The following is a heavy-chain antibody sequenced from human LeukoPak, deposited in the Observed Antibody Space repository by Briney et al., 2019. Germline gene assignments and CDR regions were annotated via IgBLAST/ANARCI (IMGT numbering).Heavy chain of an antibody. CDR1: GGSFSDYS. J-gene: IGHJ6*03. CDR2: VSHGGTT. D-gene: IGHD3-3*01. V-gene: IGHV4-34*01. CDR3: ARDGIAVFGVITGNYYYMDV. Sequence: SETLSLTCTVYGGSFSDYSWSWIRQPPGKGLEWIGEVSHGGTTNYNPSLESRVTISIDTSNSQSSLNLKSVTAADSGVYYCARDGIAVFGVITGNYYYMDVWGKGTTVTVSS.